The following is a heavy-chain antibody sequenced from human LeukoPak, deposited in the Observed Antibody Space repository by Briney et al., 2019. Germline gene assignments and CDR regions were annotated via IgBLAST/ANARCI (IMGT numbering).Heavy chain of an antibody. CDR3: ARGLRQGSAWSWGPKEKSYQYMDV. D-gene: IGHD6-19*01. Sequence: SETLSLTCGVSGGSFSSHYWTWIRQPPGKGLEWIGEINPRGSTNYNPSLESRVTVSADTSRNQLSLSLTSVTAADSAVYFCARGLRQGSAWSWGPKEKSYQYMDVWGTGTPVIVSS. CDR1: GGSFSSHY. J-gene: IGHJ6*04. V-gene: IGHV4-34*01. CDR2: INPRGST.